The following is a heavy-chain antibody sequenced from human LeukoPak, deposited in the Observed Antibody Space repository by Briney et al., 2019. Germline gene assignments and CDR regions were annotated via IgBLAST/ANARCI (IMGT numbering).Heavy chain of an antibody. Sequence: GGSLRLSCATSGFTFSGYGMHWVRQAPGKGLEWVAFIRFDGSDKNYADSVKGRFTISRDNSESTLLLQMSGLRAEDSAVYYCARVKQLVNYYYYYMDVWGKGTTVTVSS. CDR3: ARVKQLVNYYYYYMDV. V-gene: IGHV3-30*02. D-gene: IGHD6-6*01. J-gene: IGHJ6*03. CDR1: GFTFSGYG. CDR2: IRFDGSDK.